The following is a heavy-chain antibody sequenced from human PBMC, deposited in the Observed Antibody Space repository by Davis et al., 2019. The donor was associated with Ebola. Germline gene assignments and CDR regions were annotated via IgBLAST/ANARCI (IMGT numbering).Heavy chain of an antibody. D-gene: IGHD6-19*01. J-gene: IGHJ3*02. V-gene: IGHV3-21*04. CDR3: ARGIAVAGTTGDDAFDI. CDR2: ISSSSSYI. Sequence: GESLKTPRAASGFPFSSYSMNWVRQAPGKGLEWVSSISSSSSYIYYADSVKGRFTISRDNSKNTLYLQMNSLRAEDTAVYYCARGIAVAGTTGDDAFDIWGQGTMVTVSS. CDR1: GFPFSSYS.